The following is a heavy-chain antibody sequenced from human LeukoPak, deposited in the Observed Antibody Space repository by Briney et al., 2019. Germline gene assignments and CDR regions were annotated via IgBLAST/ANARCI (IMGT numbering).Heavy chain of an antibody. CDR1: GYTFTGYY. D-gene: IGHD6-6*01. CDR3: ARETADRYSSSSDY. Sequence: ASVKVSCKASGYTFTGYYMHWVRQAPGQGLEWMGRINPNSGGTNYAQKFQGRVTMTRDTSISTAYMELSRLRSDDTAVHYCARETADRYSSSSDYWGQGTLVTVSS. CDR2: INPNSGGT. J-gene: IGHJ4*02. V-gene: IGHV1-2*06.